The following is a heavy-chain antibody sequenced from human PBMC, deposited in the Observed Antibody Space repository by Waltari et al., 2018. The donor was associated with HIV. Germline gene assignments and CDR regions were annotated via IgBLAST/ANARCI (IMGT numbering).Heavy chain of an antibody. Sequence: EVQLVESGGGLVKPGGSLRLSCAASGFIFSSYSRNWVRQAPGKGLEGVSSISSGSSYIYYADSVTGRFTTSRDNAKNSLYLQRNSLRAEDTAVYYCAIQGVVVRWGQGTLVTVSS. CDR2: ISSGSSYI. J-gene: IGHJ4*02. CDR3: AIQGVVVR. V-gene: IGHV3-21*01. CDR1: GFIFSSYS. D-gene: IGHD3-16*02.